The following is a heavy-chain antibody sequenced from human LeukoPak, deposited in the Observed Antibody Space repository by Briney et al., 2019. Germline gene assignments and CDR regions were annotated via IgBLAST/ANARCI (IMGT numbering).Heavy chain of an antibody. D-gene: IGHD6-6*01. V-gene: IGHV1-2*02. CDR1: GYTFPDYY. CDR3: AKTSIAARRADFDY. J-gene: IGHJ4*02. Sequence: GASVKVSCKTSGYTFPDYYIHWMRQAPGQGLEWMGWINSNSGGISYAQKSQGRVTLTRDTPARTVFMELNRLTSDDTAVYYCAKTSIAARRADFDYWGQGTVVTVSS. CDR2: INSNSGGI.